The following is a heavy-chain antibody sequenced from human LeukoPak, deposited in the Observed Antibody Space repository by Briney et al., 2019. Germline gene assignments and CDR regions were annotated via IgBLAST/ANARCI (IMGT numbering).Heavy chain of an antibody. Sequence: GGSLRLLCAVSGFFLCSFEVNWVRHATRKGVEWVFYISSSGSTIYYADSLKGRFTISRDNAKNSLYLQMNSLRAEDTALYYCARVPGQLEVYYYMDVWGKGTTVTVSS. CDR3: ARVPGQLEVYYYMDV. CDR2: ISSSGSTI. V-gene: IGHV3-48*03. CDR1: GFFLCSFE. J-gene: IGHJ6*03. D-gene: IGHD1-1*01.